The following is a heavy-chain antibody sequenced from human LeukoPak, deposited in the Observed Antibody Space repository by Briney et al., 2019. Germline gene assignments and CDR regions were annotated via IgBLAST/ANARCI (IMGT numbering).Heavy chain of an antibody. CDR1: GFTFDTYS. V-gene: IGHV3-48*04. D-gene: IGHD5-18*01. CDR2: ISSSGSTI. Sequence: PGGSLRLSCVASGFTFDTYSMNWIRQAPGKGLEWVSYISSSGSTIYYADSVKGRFTISRDNAKNSLYLQMNSLRAEDTAVYYCARDGHTAMVTYYYYYMDVWGKGTTVTVSS. CDR3: ARDGHTAMVTYYYYYMDV. J-gene: IGHJ6*03.